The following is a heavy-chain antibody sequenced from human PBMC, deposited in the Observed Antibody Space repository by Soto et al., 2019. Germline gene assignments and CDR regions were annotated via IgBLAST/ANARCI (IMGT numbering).Heavy chain of an antibody. V-gene: IGHV3-72*01. D-gene: IGHD3-22*01. CDR2: ARNKVNSYTT. CDR1: GFTFSDHY. CDR3: FKTTNRYDIGVYQTGYFDY. Sequence: PGGSLRLSCAASGFTFSDHYMDWVRQAPGKGLEWVGRARNKVNSYTTEYAASVKGRFTISRDDSKNSLYLEMNSLKTEDTAVYYCFKTTNRYDIGVYQTGYFDYWGQGTLVTVSS. J-gene: IGHJ4*02.